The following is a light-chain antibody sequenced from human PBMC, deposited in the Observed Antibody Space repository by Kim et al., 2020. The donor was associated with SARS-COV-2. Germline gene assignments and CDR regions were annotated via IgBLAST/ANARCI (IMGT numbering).Light chain of an antibody. CDR1: QSVGSN. CDR2: DAS. J-gene: IGKJ1*01. V-gene: IGKV3-15*01. CDR3: QQYNNWRT. Sequence: FVSPGKRATLPRRPSQSVGSNLAWYKQKPGQAPRRLIYDASTRATGIPARFRGRGCGTEFTLTISSLPSEDCAVYYCQQYNNWRTFGQGTKVDIK.